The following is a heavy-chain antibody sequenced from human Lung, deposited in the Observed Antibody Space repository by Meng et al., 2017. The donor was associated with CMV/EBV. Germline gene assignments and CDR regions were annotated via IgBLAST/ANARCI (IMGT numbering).Heavy chain of an antibody. D-gene: IGHD1-26*01. Sequence: GEXXKISCAASGFTFSTYWMSWVRQAPGKGLEWVANINQDGTVKYYVGSVKGRFTISRDSAKNSLYLQMNSLRDEDKAVYYCASDVPLVRGNGLYDHWGQGXVVTVSS. CDR2: INQDGTVK. CDR3: ASDVPLVRGNGLYDH. CDR1: GFTFSTYW. V-gene: IGHV3-7*01. J-gene: IGHJ5*02.